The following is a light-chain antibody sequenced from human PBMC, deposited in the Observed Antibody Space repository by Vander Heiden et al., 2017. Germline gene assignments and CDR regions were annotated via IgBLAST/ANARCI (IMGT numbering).Light chain of an antibody. CDR3: QQSYSTPPT. CDR1: QSISSY. Sequence: DIETTKSPSSLSASVGDRVTITCRASQSISSYLNWYQQKPGKAPKLLIYAASSLQSGVPSRFSGSGSGTDFTLTISSLQPEDFATYYCQQSYSTPPTFGQGTKVEIK. V-gene: IGKV1-39*01. J-gene: IGKJ2*01. CDR2: AAS.